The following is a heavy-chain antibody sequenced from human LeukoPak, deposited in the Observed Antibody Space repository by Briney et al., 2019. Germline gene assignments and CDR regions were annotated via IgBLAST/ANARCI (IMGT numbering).Heavy chain of an antibody. V-gene: IGHV4-59*01. CDR3: ARGGDICSGGSCHRYFEPLWYYFDY. D-gene: IGHD2-15*01. CDR1: GGSISSYY. CDR2: IYYSGST. J-gene: IGHJ4*02. Sequence: SETLSLTCTVSGGSISSYYWSWIRQPPGKGLEWIGYIYYSGSTNYNPSLKSRVTISVDTSKNQFSLKLSSVTAADTAVYYCARGGDICSGGSCHRYFEPLWYYFDYWGQGTLVTVSS.